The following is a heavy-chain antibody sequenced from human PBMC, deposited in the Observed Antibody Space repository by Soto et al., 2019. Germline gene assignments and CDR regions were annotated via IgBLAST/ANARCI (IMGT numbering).Heavy chain of an antibody. D-gene: IGHD2-21*02. CDR3: AIYCGNSVYFDY. CDR2: IYYSGST. V-gene: IGHV4-30-4*01. Sequence: QVQLQESGQGLMKPSQTLSLTCTVSGGSISSGDYYWSWIRQPQGKGLEWIGYIYYSGSTYYNPSLKSRVTISVDTSKNQLSLKLSSVTAADTAVYYCAIYCGNSVYFDYWGQGTLVTVSS. J-gene: IGHJ4*02. CDR1: GGSISSGDYY.